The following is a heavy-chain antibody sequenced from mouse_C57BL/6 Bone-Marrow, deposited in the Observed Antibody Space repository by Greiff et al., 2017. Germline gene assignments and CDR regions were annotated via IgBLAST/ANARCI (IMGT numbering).Heavy chain of an antibody. CDR1: YNFSRRVH. CDR2: GPGLEWVG. D-gene: IGHD1-1*01. V-gene: IGHV1-87*01. Sequence: VQLQQSGPELARPWASVTISCQAFYNFSRRVHFAIRDTNYWMQWVKQRPGPGLEWVGAIYPGNGDTSYIQKFKGKATFNADIYHRTAYMQLSSLTSEDAAADYCRVDYYGSSCDYFDYWGQGTTLTVSS. J-gene: IGHJ2*01. CDR3: SEDAAADYCRVDYYGSSCDYFDY.